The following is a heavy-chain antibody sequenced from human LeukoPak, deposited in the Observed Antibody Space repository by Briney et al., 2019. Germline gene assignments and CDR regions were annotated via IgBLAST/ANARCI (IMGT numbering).Heavy chain of an antibody. J-gene: IGHJ6*03. CDR2: IYTSGST. D-gene: IGHD3-16*01. V-gene: IGHV4-61*02. CDR1: GGSISSGSYY. CDR3: ARETSQKGAHYMDV. Sequence: SETLSLTCTVSGGSISSGSYYWNWIRQPAGKGLEWIGRIYTSGSTNYNPSLKSRVTISVDTSKNQFSLKLSSVTAADTAVYYCARETSQKGAHYMDVWGKGTTVTISS.